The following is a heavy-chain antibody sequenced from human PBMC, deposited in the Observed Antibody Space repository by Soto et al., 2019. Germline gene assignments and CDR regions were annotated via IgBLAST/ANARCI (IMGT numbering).Heavy chain of an antibody. CDR1: GGSISSYY. CDR2: IYYSGST. CDR3: ARGDPLYYYGMDV. J-gene: IGHJ6*02. Sequence: QVQLQESGPGLVKPSETLSLTCTVSGGSISSYYWSWIRQPPGKGLEWIGYIYYSGSTYYNPSLKSRVTISVDTSKNQFSLKLSSVTAADTAVYYCARGDPLYYYGMDVWGQGTTVTVSS. V-gene: IGHV4-59*08. D-gene: IGHD3-10*01.